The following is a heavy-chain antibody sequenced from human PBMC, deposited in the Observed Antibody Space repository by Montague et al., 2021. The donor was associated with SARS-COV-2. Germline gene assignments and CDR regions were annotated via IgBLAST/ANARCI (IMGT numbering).Heavy chain of an antibody. D-gene: IGHD3-9*01. CDR3: AHSYDILTGSALAT. J-gene: IGHJ5*02. V-gene: IGHV2-5*02. CDR1: GFSLSTTGMS. CDR2: IYWDDDK. Sequence: PALVKPTQTLTLTCTFSGFSLSTTGMSVGWIRQPPGKALEWLALIYWDDDKCYSPSLKNRLTITWATSKSQVVLTMTNMDPVDTATYYCAHSYDILTGSALATWGQGTLVTVSS.